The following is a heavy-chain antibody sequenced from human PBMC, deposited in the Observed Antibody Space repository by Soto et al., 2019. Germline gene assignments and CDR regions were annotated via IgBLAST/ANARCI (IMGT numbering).Heavy chain of an antibody. V-gene: IGHV4-59*01. CDR3: AREAYCGGDSWAFDI. Sequence: QVQLQESGPGLVKPSETLSLTCTVSGGSISSYYWSWIRQPPGKGLEWIGYIYYSGSTNYNPSLQSRVTISVDTSKNQFFLKLSSVTAADPAVYYCAREAYCGGDSWAFDIWGQGTMVTVSS. J-gene: IGHJ3*02. D-gene: IGHD2-21*01. CDR1: GGSISSYY. CDR2: IYYSGST.